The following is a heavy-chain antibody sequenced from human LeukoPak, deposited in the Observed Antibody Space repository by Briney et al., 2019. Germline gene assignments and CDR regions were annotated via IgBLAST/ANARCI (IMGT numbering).Heavy chain of an antibody. D-gene: IGHD2/OR15-2a*01. Sequence: PSETLSLTCAVSGGSITTSSYYWGWIRQPPGKGLEWIGIIYYSGSTYYNPSLKGRVTISVDTSKNQFSLKLSSVTAADTAVYYCARAFRARYFDLWGRGTLVTVSS. CDR3: ARAFRARYFDL. V-gene: IGHV4-39*01. CDR1: GGSITTSSYY. CDR2: IYYSGST. J-gene: IGHJ2*01.